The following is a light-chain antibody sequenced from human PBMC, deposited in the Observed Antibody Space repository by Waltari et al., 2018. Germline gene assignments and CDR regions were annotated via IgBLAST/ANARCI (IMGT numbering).Light chain of an antibody. CDR2: RNN. Sequence: QSVLTQPPSASGTPGQRVTISCSGSSPNIGSTYAYCYHQLPGTTPRLRIYRNNQRPSGVPDRFSGSKSGTSASLAISGLRSEDEADYYCAAWDDSLSGEVFGTGTKVTVL. CDR3: AAWDDSLSGEV. J-gene: IGLJ1*01. CDR1: SPNIGSTY. V-gene: IGLV1-47*01.